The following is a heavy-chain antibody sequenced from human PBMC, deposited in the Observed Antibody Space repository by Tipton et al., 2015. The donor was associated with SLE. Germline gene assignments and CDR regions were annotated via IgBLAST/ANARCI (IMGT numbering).Heavy chain of an antibody. D-gene: IGHD3-3*01. Sequence: TLSLTCTVSGGSISSGSYYWSWIRPPAGKGLEWIGRIYTSGSTNYNPSLKSRVTMSVDTSKNQFSLKLSSVTAADTAVYYCARDMWYYDFWSGYYGAFDIWGQGTMVTVSS. CDR2: IYTSGST. V-gene: IGHV4-61*02. CDR1: GGSISSGSYY. J-gene: IGHJ3*02. CDR3: ARDMWYYDFWSGYYGAFDI.